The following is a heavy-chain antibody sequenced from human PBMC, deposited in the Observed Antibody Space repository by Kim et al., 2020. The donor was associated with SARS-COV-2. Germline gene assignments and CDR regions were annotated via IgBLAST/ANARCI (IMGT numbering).Heavy chain of an antibody. CDR3: ARWATTQRGWLDP. J-gene: IGHJ5*02. CDR2: IYYTGDT. V-gene: IGHV4-31*03. CDR1: GDSINDGGYY. Sequence: SETLSLTCTVSGDSINDGGYYWSWIRQHPGKGLEWIGYIYYTGDTYYNPSLRSRVTISLDTSQNEFSLNLFSVTAADTDVYYCARWATTQRGWLDPWGQG. D-gene: IGHD4-17*01.